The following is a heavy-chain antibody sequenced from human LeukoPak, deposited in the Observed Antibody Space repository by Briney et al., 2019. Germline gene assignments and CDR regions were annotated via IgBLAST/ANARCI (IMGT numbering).Heavy chain of an antibody. CDR3: AQVLGSSSSWYYFDY. CDR1: GYPFTSYG. J-gene: IGHJ4*02. V-gene: IGHV1-18*01. Sequence: ASVKVSCKASGYPFTSYGISWVRQAPGQGLEWMGWISAYNGNTNYAQKLQGRVTMTTDTSTSTAYMELRSLRSDDTAVYYCAQVLGSSSSWYYFDYWGQGTLVTVSS. D-gene: IGHD6-13*01. CDR2: ISAYNGNT.